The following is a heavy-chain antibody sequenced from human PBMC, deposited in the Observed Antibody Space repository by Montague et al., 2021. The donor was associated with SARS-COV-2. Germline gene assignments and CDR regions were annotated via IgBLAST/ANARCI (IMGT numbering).Heavy chain of an antibody. Sequence: CAISGDSVSSKSVGSDWIRYSLSTRLGLLGRTYYRSKWDSDYAESVKRRLVITPDTSKNQVSLQLNSVIPEDTAVYFCASSGITLTGLDAFDIWGQGTMVTVSS. D-gene: IGHD3-9*01. CDR2: TYYRSKWDS. J-gene: IGHJ3*02. V-gene: IGHV6-1*01. CDR3: ASSGITLTGLDAFDI. CDR1: GDSVSSKSVG.